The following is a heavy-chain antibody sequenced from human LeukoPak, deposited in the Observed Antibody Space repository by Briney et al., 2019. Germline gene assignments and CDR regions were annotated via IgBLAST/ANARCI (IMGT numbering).Heavy chain of an antibody. CDR2: INPNSGGT. J-gene: IGHJ3*02. CDR1: GYTFTGYY. CDR3: ARLSPGYCSSTSCYTGALDI. V-gene: IGHV1-2*02. D-gene: IGHD2-2*02. Sequence: ASVKVSCKASGYTFTGYYMPWVRQAPGQGLEWMGWINPNSGGTNYAQKFQGRVTMTRDTSISTAYMELSRLRSDDTAVYYCARLSPGYCSSTSCYTGALDIWGQGTMVTVSS.